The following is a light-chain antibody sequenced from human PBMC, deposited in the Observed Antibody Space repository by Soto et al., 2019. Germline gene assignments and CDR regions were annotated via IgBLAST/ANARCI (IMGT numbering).Light chain of an antibody. CDR1: QSVSSN. J-gene: IGKJ2*01. CDR2: GAS. Sequence: EIVMTQSPATLSVSQGERATLSCRASQSVSSNLAWYQQKPGQAPRLLIYGASTRATGIPARFSGSGSGTEFTLTISSLQSEDFAVYYCKQYDNWQYPFGQGTKLESK. V-gene: IGKV3-15*01. CDR3: KQYDNWQYP.